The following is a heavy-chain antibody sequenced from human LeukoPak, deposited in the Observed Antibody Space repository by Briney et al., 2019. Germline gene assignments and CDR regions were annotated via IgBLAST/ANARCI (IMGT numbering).Heavy chain of an antibody. CDR1: GGSISSGGYY. CDR3: ARDPSSMPRGGSAFDI. Sequence: SETLSLTCTVSGGSISSGGYYWSWIRQHPGKGLEWIGYIYYSGSTYYNPSLKSRVTISVDTSKNQFSLKLSSVTAADTAVYYCARDPSSMPRGGSAFDIWGQGTMVTVSS. CDR2: IYYSGST. V-gene: IGHV4-31*03. J-gene: IGHJ3*02. D-gene: IGHD2/OR15-2a*01.